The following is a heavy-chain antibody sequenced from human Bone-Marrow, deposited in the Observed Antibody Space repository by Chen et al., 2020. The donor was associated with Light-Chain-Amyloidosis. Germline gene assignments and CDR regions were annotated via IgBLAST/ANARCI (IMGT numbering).Heavy chain of an antibody. CDR3: ARDPHTGAGQFFDH. Sequence: EVQLVESGGGLVQPGGSLRLSCAASGFNMRGYWMHWVRQVPGKGLVWVSYSNSEGSGSNYAASVKGRFTISRDNAKNTLFLELNSLRAEDTAVYYCARDPHTGAGQFFDHWGQGTLVTVSS. D-gene: IGHD2-8*02. CDR2: SNSEGSGS. CDR1: GFNMRGYW. J-gene: IGHJ4*02. V-gene: IGHV3-74*01.